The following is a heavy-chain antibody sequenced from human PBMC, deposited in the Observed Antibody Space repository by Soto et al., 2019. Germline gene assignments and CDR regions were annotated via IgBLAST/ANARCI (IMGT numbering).Heavy chain of an antibody. CDR2: VFWDDDK. Sequence: QITLKESGPTLVKPTQTLTLTCTLSGFSLGTYGVGVAWIRQPPGKGLEWLGLVFWDDDKLYSPSLMSRLTRTPASSRNQVFLTMNKLAPVDTASYFCAHMGNRYCTNCAPGWGLDAFDFWGQGKMVTVS. D-gene: IGHD2-8*01. V-gene: IGHV2-5*02. CDR3: AHMGNRYCTNCAPGWGLDAFDF. J-gene: IGHJ3*01. CDR1: GFSLGTYGVG.